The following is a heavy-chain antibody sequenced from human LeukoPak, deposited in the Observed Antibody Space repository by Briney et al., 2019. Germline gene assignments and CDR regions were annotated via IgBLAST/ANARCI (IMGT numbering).Heavy chain of an antibody. CDR2: ISAYNGNT. V-gene: IGHV1-18*01. CDR1: GYTFTSYG. CDR3: ARGRRPELVPDAFDI. J-gene: IGHJ3*02. D-gene: IGHD6-13*01. Sequence: ASVKVSCKASGYTFTSYGISWVRQAPGQGLEWMGWISAYNGNTNYAQKLQGRVTMTTDTSTSTAYMELRSLRSDDTAVYYCARGRRPELVPDAFDIWGQGTMVTVSS.